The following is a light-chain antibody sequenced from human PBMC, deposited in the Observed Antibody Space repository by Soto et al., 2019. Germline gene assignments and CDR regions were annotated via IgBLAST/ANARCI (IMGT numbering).Light chain of an antibody. V-gene: IGKV1-5*03. CDR3: QHYNSYSES. CDR2: KAS. J-gene: IGKJ1*01. CDR1: QTISSW. Sequence: DIQMTQSPSTLSGSVGDRVTITCRASQTISSWLAGYQQKPGKETQLLIYKASTLKSGVPSRFRGIGSGTEFTLTISSLQTDDVATYYCQHYNSYSESFGQGTKVDIK.